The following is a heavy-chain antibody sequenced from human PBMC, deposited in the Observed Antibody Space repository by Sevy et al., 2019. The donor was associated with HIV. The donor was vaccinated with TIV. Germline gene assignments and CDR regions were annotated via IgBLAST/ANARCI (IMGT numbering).Heavy chain of an antibody. CDR1: GFTFSSYA. V-gene: IGHV3-23*01. Sequence: GGSLRLSCAASGFTFSSYAMSWVRQAPGKGLEWVSAISGSSGSTYYADSVKGRFTISRDNSKNTLYLQMNSLRAEDTAVYYCAKDREGGTTPRWGQGTLVTVSS. CDR2: ISGSSGST. CDR3: AKDREGGTTPR. J-gene: IGHJ4*02. D-gene: IGHD1-1*01.